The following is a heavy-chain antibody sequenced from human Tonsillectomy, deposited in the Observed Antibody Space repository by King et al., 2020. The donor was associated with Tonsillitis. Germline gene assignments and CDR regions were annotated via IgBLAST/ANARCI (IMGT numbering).Heavy chain of an antibody. D-gene: IGHD6-19*01. Sequence: VQLVESGGGLVQPGGSLRLSCAASGFTFSSYSMNWVRQAPGKGLEWVSYISSSSSTIYYADSVKGRFTISRDNAKNSLYLQMNSLRAEDTAVYYCARDGSPSYSSGFGFDPWGQGTLVTVSS. V-gene: IGHV3-48*01. CDR1: GFTFSSYS. J-gene: IGHJ5*02. CDR3: ARDGSPSYSSGFGFDP. CDR2: ISSSSSTI.